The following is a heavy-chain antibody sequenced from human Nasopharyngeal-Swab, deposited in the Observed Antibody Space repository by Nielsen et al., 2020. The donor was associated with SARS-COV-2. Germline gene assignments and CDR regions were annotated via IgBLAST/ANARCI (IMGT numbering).Heavy chain of an antibody. V-gene: IGHV3-53*01. CDR2: IYSGGST. CDR3: ARDNYYDSSGYWDYYYYGMDV. D-gene: IGHD3-22*01. J-gene: IGHJ6*02. CDR1: GFTVSSNY. Sequence: GGSLRLSCAASGFTVSSNYMSWVRQAPGKGLEWVSVIYSGGSTYYADSVKGRFTISRDNSKNTLYPQMNSLRAEDTAVYYCARDNYYDSSGYWDYYYYGMDVWGQGTTVTVSS.